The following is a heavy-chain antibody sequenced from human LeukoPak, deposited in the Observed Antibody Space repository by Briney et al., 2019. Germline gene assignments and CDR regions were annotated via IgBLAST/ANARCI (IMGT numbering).Heavy chain of an antibody. J-gene: IGHJ4*02. Sequence: GGSLRLSCAASGFTFSNFWMSWVRQAPGKGPEWVANIKQDGDETYYLDSVKGRFTVSRDNAKNSLYLQMNTLRAEDTAVYYCARDTQYSYDDSGTFDSWGQGTLVTVSS. V-gene: IGHV3-7*01. CDR2: IKQDGDET. CDR3: ARDTQYSYDDSGTFDS. D-gene: IGHD3-22*01. CDR1: GFTFSNFW.